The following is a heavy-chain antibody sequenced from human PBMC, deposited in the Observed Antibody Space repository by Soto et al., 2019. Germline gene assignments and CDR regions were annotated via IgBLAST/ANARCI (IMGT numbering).Heavy chain of an antibody. Sequence: SETPSLTCTVSGGSISSGGYYWSWIRQHPGKGLEWIGYIYYSGSTYYNPSLKSRVTISVDTSKNQFSLRLSSVTAADTAVYYCARYLQQLSYNWFDPWGQGTLVTVSS. CDR1: GGSISSGGYY. V-gene: IGHV4-31*03. CDR2: IYYSGST. J-gene: IGHJ5*02. CDR3: ARYLQQLSYNWFDP. D-gene: IGHD6-13*01.